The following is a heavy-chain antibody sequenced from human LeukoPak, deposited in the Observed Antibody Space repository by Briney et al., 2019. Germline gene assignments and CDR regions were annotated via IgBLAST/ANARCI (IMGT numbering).Heavy chain of an antibody. J-gene: IGHJ6*02. CDR2: ISWNSGSI. CDR3: AKDVDLLTMVRGTYGMDV. V-gene: IGHV3-9*01. Sequence: PGRSLRLSCAASGLTFDDYAMHWVRQAPGKSLEWVSGISWNSGSIDYADSVKGRFTISRDNAKNSLYLQMNSLRAEDTALYYCAKDVDLLTMVRGTYGMDVWGQGTTVTVSS. D-gene: IGHD3-10*01. CDR1: GLTFDDYA.